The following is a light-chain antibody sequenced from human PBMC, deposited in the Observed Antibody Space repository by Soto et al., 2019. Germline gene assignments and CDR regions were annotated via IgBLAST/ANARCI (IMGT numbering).Light chain of an antibody. Sequence: QSALIQPPSVSGSPGQSVTISCTGTSSDVGSYNLVSWYQQHPGKAPKLMIYEGSKRPSGVSNRFSGSKSGNTASLTISGLQAEDEADYYCCSYAGSSTSVVFGGGTKLTVL. CDR1: SSDVGSYNL. J-gene: IGLJ2*01. CDR2: EGS. CDR3: CSYAGSSTSVV. V-gene: IGLV2-23*01.